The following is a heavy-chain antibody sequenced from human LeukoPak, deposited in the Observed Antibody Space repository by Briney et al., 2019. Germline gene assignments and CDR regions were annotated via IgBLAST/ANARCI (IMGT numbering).Heavy chain of an antibody. V-gene: IGHV1-69*06. Sequence: SVKVSFKASGGTFSSYAISWVRQAPGQGLEWMGRIIPIFGTANYAQKFQGRVTITADKSTSTAYMELSSLRSEDTAVYYCARDLFGYYDSSGPSIIWGQGKMVTVSS. CDR2: IIPIFGTA. CDR3: ARDLFGYYDSSGPSII. D-gene: IGHD3-22*01. J-gene: IGHJ3*02. CDR1: GGTFSSYA.